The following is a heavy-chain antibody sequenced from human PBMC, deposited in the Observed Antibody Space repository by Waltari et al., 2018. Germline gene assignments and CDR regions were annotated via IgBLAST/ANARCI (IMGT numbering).Heavy chain of an antibody. CDR1: GFTMSRYF. J-gene: IGHJ3*02. CDR3: AKEQEAFDI. V-gene: IGHV3-33*06. Sequence: QLQLVESGGGVVQPGKSLRLSCAASGFTMSRYFMHWVRQAPGKGREWVAVVWSDGNEKYYGDSVKGRFTISRDNSKNIVYLQMNSLRAEDTAVYFCAKEQEAFDIWGQGTVVTVS. CDR2: VWSDGNEK.